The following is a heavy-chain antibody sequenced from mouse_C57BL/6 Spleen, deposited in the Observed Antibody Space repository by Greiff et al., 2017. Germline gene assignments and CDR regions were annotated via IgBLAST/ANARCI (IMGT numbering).Heavy chain of an antibody. J-gene: IGHJ2*01. V-gene: IGHV1-15*01. CDR2: IDPGTGGT. Sequence: VKLMESGAELVRPGASVTLSCKASGYTFTDYEMHWVKQTPVHGLEWIGAIDPGTGGTAYNQKFKGKAILTADKSSSTAYMQLRSLTSEDSAVXYCTRREDYFDDWGKGTTLTVSS. CDR3: TRREDYFDD. CDR1: GYTFTDYE.